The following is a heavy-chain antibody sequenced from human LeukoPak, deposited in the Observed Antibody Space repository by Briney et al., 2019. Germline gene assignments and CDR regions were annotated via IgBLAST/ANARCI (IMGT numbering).Heavy chain of an antibody. Sequence: GGSLRLSCAASGFTFSSYSMNWVRQAPGKGLEWVSGINWNGGSTGYADSVKGRFTISRDNAKNSLYLQMNSLRAEDTALYYCAGHGPAYYYYYMDVWGKGTTVTVSS. CDR1: GFTFSSYS. V-gene: IGHV3-20*04. J-gene: IGHJ6*03. CDR3: AGHGPAYYYYYMDV. CDR2: INWNGGST. D-gene: IGHD4-17*01.